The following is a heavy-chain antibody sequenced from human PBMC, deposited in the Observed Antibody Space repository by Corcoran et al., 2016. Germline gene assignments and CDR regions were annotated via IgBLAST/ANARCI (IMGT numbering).Heavy chain of an antibody. Sequence: QVQLVQSGAEVKKPGSSVKVSCKASGGTFSSYAISWVRQAPGQGLEWMGGIIPIFGTANYAQKFQGRVTITADESTSTAYMEMCSLRSEDTAVYYGARPAGGAMDQHIGVGYGYYYYGMDVWGQGTTVTVSS. V-gene: IGHV1-69*01. CDR2: IIPIFGTA. CDR1: GGTFSSYA. CDR3: ARPAGGAMDQHIGVGYGYYYYGMDV. D-gene: IGHD2-21*01. J-gene: IGHJ6*02.